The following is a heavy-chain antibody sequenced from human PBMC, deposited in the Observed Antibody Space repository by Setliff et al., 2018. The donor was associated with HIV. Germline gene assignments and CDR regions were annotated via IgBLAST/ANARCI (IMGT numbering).Heavy chain of an antibody. CDR3: ARGRVPTSISPMDV. Sequence: ASVKVSCKASGYIFTDYYMHWVRQAPGQELGWMGRIDPNSGGTNYAQKFQGRVTMTRDTSISTAYMELSRLKSDDTALYYCARGRVPTSISPMDVWGQGTTVTVSS. CDR2: IDPNSGGT. J-gene: IGHJ6*02. D-gene: IGHD5-12*01. CDR1: GYIFTDYY. V-gene: IGHV1-2*06.